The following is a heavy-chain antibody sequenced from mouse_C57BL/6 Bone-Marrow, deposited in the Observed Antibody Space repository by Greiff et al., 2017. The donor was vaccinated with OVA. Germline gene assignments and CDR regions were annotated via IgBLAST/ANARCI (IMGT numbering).Heavy chain of an antibody. V-gene: IGHV1-54*01. J-gene: IGHJ4*01. D-gene: IGHD1-1*01. Sequence: QVQLKQSGAELVRPGTSVKVSCKASGYAFTNYLIEWVKQRPGQGLEWIGVINPGSGGTNYNEKFKGKATLTADKSSSTAYMQLSSLTSEDSAVYFCARSPFDYYGSDAMDYWGQGTSVTVSS. CDR1: GYAFTNYL. CDR3: ARSPFDYYGSDAMDY. CDR2: INPGSGGT.